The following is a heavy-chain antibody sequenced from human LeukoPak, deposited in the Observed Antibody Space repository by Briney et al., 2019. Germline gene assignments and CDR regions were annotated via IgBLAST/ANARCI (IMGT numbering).Heavy chain of an antibody. J-gene: IGHJ4*02. V-gene: IGHV3-48*01. Sequence: PGGSLRLSCATSGFTFSSYSMNWVRQARGKGLEWVSYISSSGSTIYYADSVKGRFTISRDNAKNSLYLQMNSLRAEDTAVYYCARENYASGSYGDYWGQGTLVTVSS. D-gene: IGHD3-10*01. CDR1: GFTFSSYS. CDR3: ARENYASGSYGDY. CDR2: ISSSGSTI.